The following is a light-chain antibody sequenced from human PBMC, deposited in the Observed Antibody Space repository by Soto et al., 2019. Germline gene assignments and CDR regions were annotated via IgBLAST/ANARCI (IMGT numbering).Light chain of an antibody. Sequence: DVPVTQSPSSVYASAGDSVTITYRASQDINSRLAWYKQKPGKAPNLLIYEASSLESGVPSRFSGSGSGTEFTLTISSLQPEDFASYDCQQYNSYSTFGQGTKL. CDR1: QDINSR. J-gene: IGKJ1*01. CDR3: QQYNSYST. V-gene: IGKV1-5*01. CDR2: EAS.